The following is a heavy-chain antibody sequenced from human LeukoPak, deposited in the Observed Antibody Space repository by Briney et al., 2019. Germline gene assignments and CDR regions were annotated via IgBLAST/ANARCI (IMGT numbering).Heavy chain of an antibody. J-gene: IGHJ4*02. V-gene: IGHV3-7*01. CDR1: GFPFSRST. Sequence: GGSLRLSCVVSGFPFSRSTMTWVRQPPGKGPEWVAKMKEDGTEIQYVDSVKGRFTISRDNAKSSLYLQMNSRRVEDTAVYYCATGGAPRGRFENWGQGTLVTVSS. CDR3: ATGGAPRGRFEN. CDR2: MKEDGTEI.